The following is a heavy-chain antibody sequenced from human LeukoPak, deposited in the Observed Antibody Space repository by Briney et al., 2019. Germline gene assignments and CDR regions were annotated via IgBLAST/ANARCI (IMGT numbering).Heavy chain of an antibody. V-gene: IGHV1-24*01. CDR3: ANEGDGFDL. Sequence: ASVKVSCKASGYALSGLSIHWVRQSPGKGLEWMGGFEPEEGKTIYAQTFQGRLSMTEDTSTDTAFMELSTLESEDTAVYYCANEGDGFDLWGQGTKVTVSS. CDR1: GYALSGLS. CDR2: FEPEEGKT. J-gene: IGHJ3*01.